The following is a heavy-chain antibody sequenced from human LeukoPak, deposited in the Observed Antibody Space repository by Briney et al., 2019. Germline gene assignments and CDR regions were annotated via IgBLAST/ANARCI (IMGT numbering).Heavy chain of an antibody. CDR3: ARDLSPYRSGWFDY. Sequence: GGTLRLSCAASVFTLSSYTMNWVRQAPGKGREWVTSISSSSSYIYYADSVKGRFIISRDNAENSLYLQMNSLRAEETAVYYCARDLSPYRSGWFDYWGQGTLVTVSS. D-gene: IGHD6-19*01. CDR1: VFTLSSYT. CDR2: ISSSSSYI. V-gene: IGHV3-21*01. J-gene: IGHJ4*02.